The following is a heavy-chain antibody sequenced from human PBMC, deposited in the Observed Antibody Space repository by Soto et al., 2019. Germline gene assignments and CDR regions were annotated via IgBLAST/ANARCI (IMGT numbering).Heavy chain of an antibody. D-gene: IGHD2-21*01. Sequence: ASVKVSCKASGYTFTSYGISWVRQAPGQGLEWMGWISAYNGNTNYAQKLQGRVTMTTDTSTSTAYMELRSLRSDDTAVYYCAKPNPAHFGRRDHRGNFDYWGQGTLVTVSS. CDR3: AKPNPAHFGRRDHRGNFDY. CDR1: GYTFTSYG. CDR2: ISAYNGNT. J-gene: IGHJ4*02. V-gene: IGHV1-18*01.